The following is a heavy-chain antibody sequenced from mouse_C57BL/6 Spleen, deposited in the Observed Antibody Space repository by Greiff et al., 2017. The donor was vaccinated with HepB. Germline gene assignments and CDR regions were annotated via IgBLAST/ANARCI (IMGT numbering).Heavy chain of an antibody. CDR2: IWSGGST. CDR1: GFSLTSYG. Sequence: VMLVESGPGLVQPSQSLSITCTVSGFSLTSYGVHWVRQSPGKGLEWLGVIWSGGSTDYNAAFISRLSISKDNSKSQVFFKMNSLQADDTAIYYCAGDYDGFAYWGQGTLVTVSA. J-gene: IGHJ3*01. V-gene: IGHV2-2*01. D-gene: IGHD2-4*01. CDR3: AGDYDGFAY.